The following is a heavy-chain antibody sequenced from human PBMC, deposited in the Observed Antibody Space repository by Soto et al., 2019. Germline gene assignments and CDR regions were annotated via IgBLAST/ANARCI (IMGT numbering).Heavy chain of an antibody. CDR3: ARDPAGVGMVYAIGYYYYGMDV. CDR1: GYTFTSYG. Sequence: ASVKVSCKASGYTFTSYGISWVRQAPGQGLEWMGWISAYNGNTNYAQKLQGRVTMTTDTSTSTAYMELRSLRSDDTAVYYCARDPAGVGMVYAIGYYYYGMDVWGQGTTVTAP. CDR2: ISAYNGNT. J-gene: IGHJ6*02. D-gene: IGHD2-8*01. V-gene: IGHV1-18*04.